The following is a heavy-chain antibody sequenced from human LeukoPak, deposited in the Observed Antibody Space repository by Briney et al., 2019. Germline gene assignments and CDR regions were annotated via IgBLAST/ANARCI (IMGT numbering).Heavy chain of an antibody. CDR1: GFTFSSYA. CDR2: ISGSGGST. V-gene: IGHV3-23*01. CDR3: AKDPGHLSGYYY. D-gene: IGHD3-22*01. Sequence: GGSLRLSCAASGFTFSSYAMSWVRQAPGKGLEWVSAISGSGGSTYYADSVKGRFTISRDNSKTTLYLQMNSLRAEDTAVYYCAKDPGHLSGYYYWGQGTLVTVSS. J-gene: IGHJ4*02.